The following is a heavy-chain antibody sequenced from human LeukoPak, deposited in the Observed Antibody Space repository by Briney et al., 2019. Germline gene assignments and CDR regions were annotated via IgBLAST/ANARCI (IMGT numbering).Heavy chain of an antibody. J-gene: IGHJ6*02. CDR2: IYSGGST. CDR1: GFTVSSNY. Sequence: AGGSLRLSCAASGFTVSSNYMSWVRQAPGKGLEWVSVIYSGGSTYYADSVKGRFTISSDNSKNTLYLQMNSLRVDDTAVYYCAKDSSSSNKYFGMDVWGQGTTVTVSS. CDR3: AKDSSSSNKYFGMDV. D-gene: IGHD2-15*01. V-gene: IGHV3-66*01.